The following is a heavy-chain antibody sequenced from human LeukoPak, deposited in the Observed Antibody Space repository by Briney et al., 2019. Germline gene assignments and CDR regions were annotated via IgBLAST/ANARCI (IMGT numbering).Heavy chain of an antibody. V-gene: IGHV1-69*06. CDR3: AREWLDYGSGSYFECS. J-gene: IGHJ5*02. CDR1: GRTFSSYA. CDR2: IIPIFGTA. D-gene: IGHD3-10*01. Sequence: SVKVSCKASGRTFSSYAISWVRQAPGQGLEWMGGIIPIFGTANYAQKFQGRVTITADKSTSTAYMELSSLRSEDTAVYYCAREWLDYGSGSYFECSWGQGTLVTVSS.